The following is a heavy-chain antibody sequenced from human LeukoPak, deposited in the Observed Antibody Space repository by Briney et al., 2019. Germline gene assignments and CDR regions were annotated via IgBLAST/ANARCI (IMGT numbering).Heavy chain of an antibody. J-gene: IGHJ6*02. V-gene: IGHV1-18*01. Sequence: ASVKVSCKASGYTFTNYGFSWVRQAPGQGLEWMGWISAYNGNTNYAQKLQGRVTMTTDTSTSTAYMELRGLRSDDTAVYYCARVVLTGYYPLGYYGMDVWGQGTTVTVSS. CDR3: ARVVLTGYYPLGYYGMDV. CDR1: GYTFTNYG. D-gene: IGHD3-9*01. CDR2: ISAYNGNT.